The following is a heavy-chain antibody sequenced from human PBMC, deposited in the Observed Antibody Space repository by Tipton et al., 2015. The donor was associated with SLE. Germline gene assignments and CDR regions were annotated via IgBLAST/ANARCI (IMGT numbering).Heavy chain of an antibody. CDR2: IYTSGST. D-gene: IGHD6-19*01. CDR1: GGSISSYY. CDR3: ARDLTVAGLDY. J-gene: IGHJ4*02. V-gene: IGHV4-4*07. Sequence: TLSLTCIVSGGSISSYYWSWIRQPAEKGQEWIGRIYTSGSTNYNPSLKSRVTMSVDTSKNQFSLNVRSVTAADTAVYYCARDLTVAGLDYWGQGTLVTVSS.